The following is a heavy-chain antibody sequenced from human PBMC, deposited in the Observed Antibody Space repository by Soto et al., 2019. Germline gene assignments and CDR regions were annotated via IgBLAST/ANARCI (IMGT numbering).Heavy chain of an antibody. D-gene: IGHD3-10*01. CDR2: TYYRSKWYN. V-gene: IGHV6-1*01. Sequence: SQTLSLTCAISEDSVSSNSAAWNWIRQSPSRGLEWLGRTYYRSKWYNDYAVSVKSRITINPDTSKNQFSLQLNSVTPEDTALYYCAAFRIAMVRGVIRFGMDVWGQGTTVTVSS. J-gene: IGHJ6*02. CDR3: AAFRIAMVRGVIRFGMDV. CDR1: EDSVSSNSAA.